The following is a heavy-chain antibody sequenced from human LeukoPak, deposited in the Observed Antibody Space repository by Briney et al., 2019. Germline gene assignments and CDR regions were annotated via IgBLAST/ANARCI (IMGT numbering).Heavy chain of an antibody. CDR1: GSTFSSYW. Sequence: GSLRLSCAASGSTFSSYWMSWIRQPPGKGLEWLGYIYYSGSSNYNPSLKSRVTMSADTSKNQFSLKLSSVTAADTAVYYCARVPRSYYYYYYMDVWGKGTTVTVSS. CDR2: IYYSGSS. J-gene: IGHJ6*03. CDR3: ARVPRSYYYYYYMDV. V-gene: IGHV4-59*01.